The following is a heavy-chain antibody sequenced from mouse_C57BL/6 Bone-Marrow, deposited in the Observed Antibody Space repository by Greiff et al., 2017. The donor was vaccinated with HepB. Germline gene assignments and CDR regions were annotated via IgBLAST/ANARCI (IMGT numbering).Heavy chain of an antibody. V-gene: IGHV1-26*01. CDR3: AVILMDSRAMDY. Sequence: VQLKHSGPELVKPGASVKISCKASGYTFTDYYMNWVKQSHGKSLEWIGDINPNNGGTSYNQKFKGKATLTVDKSSSTAYMELRSLTSEDSAVYYCAVILMDSRAMDYWGQGTSVTVSS. J-gene: IGHJ4*01. CDR1: GYTFTDYY. CDR2: INPNNGGT. D-gene: IGHD1-1*02.